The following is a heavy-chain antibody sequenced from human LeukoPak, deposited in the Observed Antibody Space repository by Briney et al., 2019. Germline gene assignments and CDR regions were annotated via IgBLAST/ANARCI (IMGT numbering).Heavy chain of an antibody. Sequence: GGSLRLSCAASGFTFSSYGMHWVRQAPGKGLEWVAVISYDGSNKYYADSVKGRFTISRDNSKNTLYLQMNSLRAEDTAVYYCAKWFTARPLNNAFDIWGQGTMVTVSS. CDR2: ISYDGSNK. J-gene: IGHJ3*02. CDR1: GFTFSSYG. V-gene: IGHV3-30*18. CDR3: AKWFTARPLNNAFDI. D-gene: IGHD6-6*01.